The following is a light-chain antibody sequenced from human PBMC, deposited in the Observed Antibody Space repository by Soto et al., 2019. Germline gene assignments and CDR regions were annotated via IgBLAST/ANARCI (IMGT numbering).Light chain of an antibody. Sequence: EIVLTQSPGTLSLSPGEGATLSCRASQSVSSSYLAWYQQKPGQAPRLLIYGASSRATGIPDRFSGSGSGTDFTLTISILEHEVFVVYYWQQYDNSPLTFGPGTRVEIK. J-gene: IGKJ3*01. CDR2: GAS. CDR3: QQYDNSPLT. CDR1: QSVSSSY. V-gene: IGKV3-20*01.